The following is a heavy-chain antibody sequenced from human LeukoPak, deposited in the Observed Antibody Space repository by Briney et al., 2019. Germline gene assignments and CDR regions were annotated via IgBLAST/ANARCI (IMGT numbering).Heavy chain of an antibody. CDR1: GYTFTSYG. CDR3: ARASRHYGSGSYRYYFDY. Sequence: ASVKVSCKASGYTFTSYGISWVRQATGQGLEWMGWMNPNSGNTNYAQKLQGRVTMTTDTSTSTAYMELRSLRSDDTAVYYCARASRHYGSGSYRYYFDYWGQGTLVTVSS. D-gene: IGHD3-10*01. J-gene: IGHJ4*02. CDR2: MNPNSGNT. V-gene: IGHV1-18*01.